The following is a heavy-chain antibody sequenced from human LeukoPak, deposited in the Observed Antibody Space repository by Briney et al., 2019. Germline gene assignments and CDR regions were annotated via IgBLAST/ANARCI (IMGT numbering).Heavy chain of an antibody. CDR2: IKQDGSEK. Sequence: GGSLRLSCAASGFTFSSYWMSWVRQAPGKGLEWVANIKQDGSEKYYVDSVKGRFTISRDNAKNSLYLQMNSLKTEDTAVYYCTPSSGYYPYYFDYWGQGTLVTVSS. CDR3: TPSSGYYPYYFDY. CDR1: GFTFSSYW. V-gene: IGHV3-7*05. J-gene: IGHJ4*02. D-gene: IGHD3-22*01.